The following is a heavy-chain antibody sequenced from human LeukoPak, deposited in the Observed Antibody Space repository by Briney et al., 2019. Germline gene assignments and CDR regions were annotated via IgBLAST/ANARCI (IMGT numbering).Heavy chain of an antibody. J-gene: IGHJ6*02. CDR2: INHSGST. CDR3: GRDNRVFWSALDGMDV. D-gene: IGHD3-3*01. Sequence: SETLSLTCAVYGGSFSGYYWSWIRQPPGKGLEWIGEINHSGSTNYNPSLKSRVTISVDTSKNQFSLKLSSVTAADTAVYYGGRDNRVFWSALDGMDVGGQGTT. V-gene: IGHV4-34*01. CDR1: GGSFSGYY.